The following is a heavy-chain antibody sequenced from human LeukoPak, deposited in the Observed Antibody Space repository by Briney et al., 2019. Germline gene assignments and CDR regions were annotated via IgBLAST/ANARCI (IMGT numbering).Heavy chain of an antibody. D-gene: IGHD2-8*01. CDR1: GFTFSAYG. Sequence: GGSLRLSCAASGFTFSAYGMHWVRQAPGKGLEWVAVIAYDGSIKYYADSVKGRFTISRDNSKNTLYLQMNSLRAEDTAVYYCARGPERTGVGTRYYYDMDVWGQGTTVTVSS. V-gene: IGHV3-30*03. CDR3: ARGPERTGVGTRYYYDMDV. CDR2: IAYDGSIK. J-gene: IGHJ6*02.